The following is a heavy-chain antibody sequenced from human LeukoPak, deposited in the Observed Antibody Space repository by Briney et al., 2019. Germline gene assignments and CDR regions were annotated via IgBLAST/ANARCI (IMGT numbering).Heavy chain of an antibody. CDR3: ARDRDYDFFDY. CDR2: FDGNAHGT. Sequence: GGSLRLSCATSGFTFSQFGMTWVRQPPGKGLEWVASFDGNAHGTYFADSVKGRCTISSDNPKNTVYLQMNSLRAEDTAVYYCARDRDYDFFDYWGQGTLVTVSS. D-gene: IGHD3-3*01. J-gene: IGHJ4*02. CDR1: GFTFSQFG. V-gene: IGHV3-23*01.